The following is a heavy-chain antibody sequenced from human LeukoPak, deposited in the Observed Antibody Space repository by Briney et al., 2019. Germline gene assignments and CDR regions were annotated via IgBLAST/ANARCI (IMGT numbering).Heavy chain of an antibody. J-gene: IGHJ4*02. CDR3: ARDPGYCSSTSCYNVN. CDR2: INSSSSTI. D-gene: IGHD2-2*02. Sequence: PGGSLRLSCAASGFTFSSYSMNWVRQAPGKGLEWVSYINSSSSTIYYADSVKGRFTISRDNAKNSLYLQMNSLRAEDTAVYYCARDPGYCSSTSCYNVNWGQGTLVTVSS. V-gene: IGHV3-48*01. CDR1: GFTFSSYS.